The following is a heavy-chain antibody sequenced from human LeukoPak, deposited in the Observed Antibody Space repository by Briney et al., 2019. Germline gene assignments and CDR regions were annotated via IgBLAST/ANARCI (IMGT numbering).Heavy chain of an antibody. J-gene: IGHJ4*02. CDR1: GGSISSYY. CDR3: AREGAIAAAGLDY. Sequence: PSETLSLTCTVSGGSISSYYWSWIRQPPGKGLEWIGYTYYSGSTNYNPSLKSRVTISVDTSKNQFSLKLSSVTAADTAVYYCAREGAIAAAGLDYWGQGTLVTVSS. D-gene: IGHD6-13*01. CDR2: TYYSGST. V-gene: IGHV4-59*01.